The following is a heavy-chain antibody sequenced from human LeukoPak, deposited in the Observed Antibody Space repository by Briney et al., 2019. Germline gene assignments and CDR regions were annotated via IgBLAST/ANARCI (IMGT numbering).Heavy chain of an antibody. CDR1: GFTFSSYG. Sequence: GGSLRLSCAASGFTFSSYGIHWVRQAPGKGLEWVSFIRFDGSNKYYADSVKGRFTISRDISKNTLYLQMNSLRAEDTAVYYCARDRRYYDSSGYFIYYYMDVWGKGTTVTVSS. CDR3: ARDRRYYDSSGYFIYYYMDV. CDR2: IRFDGSNK. D-gene: IGHD3-22*01. V-gene: IGHV3-30*02. J-gene: IGHJ6*03.